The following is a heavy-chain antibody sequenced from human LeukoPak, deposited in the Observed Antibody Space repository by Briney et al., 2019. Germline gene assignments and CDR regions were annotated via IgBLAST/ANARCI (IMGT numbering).Heavy chain of an antibody. Sequence: SVKVSCKASGGTFSSYDISWVRQAPGQGLEWMGGIIPIFGTANYAQKFQGRVTITADESTSTAYMELSSLRSEDTAVYYCARGANPYYYDSSGYPLRDFDYWGRGTLVTVSS. J-gene: IGHJ4*02. CDR3: ARGANPYYYDSSGYPLRDFDY. CDR2: IIPIFGTA. D-gene: IGHD3-22*01. CDR1: GGTFSSYD. V-gene: IGHV1-69*13.